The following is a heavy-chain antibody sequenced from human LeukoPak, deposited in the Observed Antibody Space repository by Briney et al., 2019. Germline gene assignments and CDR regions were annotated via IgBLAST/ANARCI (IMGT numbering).Heavy chain of an antibody. CDR1: GYTVVTYG. CDR3: ARASFDH. V-gene: IGHV1-18*01. J-gene: IGHJ4*02. Sequence: ASVKVSCKASGYTVVTYGINWVRQAPGQGPEWIGWISTYNGNTKYALKFQDRVTLTRDTSTTTAYMELKSLTSDDRAVSYCARASFDHWGQGTLVIVSS. CDR2: ISTYNGNT.